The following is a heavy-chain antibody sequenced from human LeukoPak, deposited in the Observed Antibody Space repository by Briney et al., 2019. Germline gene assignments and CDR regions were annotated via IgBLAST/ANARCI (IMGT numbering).Heavy chain of an antibody. CDR3: ARGIVVVVTAIFDY. CDR1: GGSFSGYY. CDR2: INHSGSP. Sequence: PSETLSLTCAVYGGSFSGYYWSWIRQPPGKGLEWIGEINHSGSPNYNPSLKSRVTISVGTSKNQFSLKLSSVTAADTAVYYCARGIVVVVTAIFDYWGQGTLVTVSS. J-gene: IGHJ4*02. D-gene: IGHD2-15*01. V-gene: IGHV4-34*01.